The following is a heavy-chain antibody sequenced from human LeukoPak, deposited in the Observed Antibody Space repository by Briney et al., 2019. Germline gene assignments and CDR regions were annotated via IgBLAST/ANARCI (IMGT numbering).Heavy chain of an antibody. Sequence: PPETLSLTCTVSGYSISSGYYRGWIRQPPGKGLEWIGSIYHSGSTYYNPSLKSRVTISVDTSKNQFSLKLSSVTAADTAVYYCATTTYYYGSGISYWGQGTLVTVSS. CDR1: GYSISSGYY. CDR2: IYHSGST. D-gene: IGHD3-10*01. V-gene: IGHV4-38-2*02. J-gene: IGHJ4*02. CDR3: ATTTYYYGSGISY.